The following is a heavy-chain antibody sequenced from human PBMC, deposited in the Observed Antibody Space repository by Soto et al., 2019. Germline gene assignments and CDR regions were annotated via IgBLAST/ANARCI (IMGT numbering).Heavy chain of an antibody. CDR3: ARLVVVRGVGGAFDI. Sequence: EVQLVESGGGLVQPGGSLRLSCAASGFTFSSYDMHWVRQATGKGLEWVSAIGTAGDPYYPGSVKGRFTISRENAKNSLYLQMNSLRAGDTAVYYCARLVVVRGVGGAFDIWGQGTMVTVSS. V-gene: IGHV3-13*05. CDR1: GFTFSSYD. J-gene: IGHJ3*02. D-gene: IGHD3-10*01. CDR2: IGTAGDP.